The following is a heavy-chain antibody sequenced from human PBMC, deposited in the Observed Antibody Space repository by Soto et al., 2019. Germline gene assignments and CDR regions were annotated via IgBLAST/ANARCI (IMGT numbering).Heavy chain of an antibody. CDR1: GYTFTSYG. D-gene: IGHD3-22*01. CDR3: ARWDPDYYDSSGYYLSFDY. Sequence: ASVKVSCKASGYTFTSYGISWVRQAPGQGLEWMGWVSAYNGNTNYAQKLQGRVTMTTDTSTSTAYMELRSLRSDDTAVYYCARWDPDYYDSSGYYLSFDYWGQGTLVTVSS. CDR2: VSAYNGNT. V-gene: IGHV1-18*01. J-gene: IGHJ4*02.